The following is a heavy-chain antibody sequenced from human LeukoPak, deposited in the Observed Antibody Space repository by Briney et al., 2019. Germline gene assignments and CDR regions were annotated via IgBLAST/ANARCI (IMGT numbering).Heavy chain of an antibody. CDR1: GGFISSSSYY. CDR2: IYYSGST. V-gene: IGHV4-39*01. Sequence: PSETLSLTCTVSGGFISSSSYYWGWIRQPPGKGLEWIGSIYYSGSTYYNPSLKSRVTISVDTSKNQFSLKLSSVTAADTAVYYCARHTHATGGTRPDDAFDIWGQGTMVTVSS. CDR3: ARHTHATGGTRPDDAFDI. D-gene: IGHD4-23*01. J-gene: IGHJ3*02.